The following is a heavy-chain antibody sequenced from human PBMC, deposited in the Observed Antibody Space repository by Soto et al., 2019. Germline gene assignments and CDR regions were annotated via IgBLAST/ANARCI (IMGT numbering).Heavy chain of an antibody. D-gene: IGHD1-1*01. CDR2: IFYSGNT. Sequence: SETLSLTCTVSGGSISSGDNFWSWIRQHPGKGLEWIGYIFYSGNTFYNPSLKSRLTISIDTSKNQFSLKLSSVTPADTAVYYCARDRPWPPNYHYYSMDVWGQGTAVTVSS. CDR3: ARDRPWPPNYHYYSMDV. J-gene: IGHJ6*02. V-gene: IGHV4-31*03. CDR1: GGSISSGDNF.